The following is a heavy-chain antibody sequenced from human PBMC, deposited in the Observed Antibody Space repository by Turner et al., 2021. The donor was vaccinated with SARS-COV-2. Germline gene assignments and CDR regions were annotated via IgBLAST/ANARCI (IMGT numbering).Heavy chain of an antibody. CDR1: GFTFSSYG. Sequence: QVKLVESGGGEVQPGRALRLSCAAYGFTFSSYGMHWVRQAPGKGLEWVAVTSYDESNKYCADSVKGRFTISSDNSKNTLYLQMNSLRAEVTAVYYCANQQGLYSNPMYYFDCWGQGTLVTVSS. CDR3: ANQQGLYSNPMYYFDC. CDR2: TSYDESNK. J-gene: IGHJ4*02. V-gene: IGHV3-30*18. D-gene: IGHD4-4*01.